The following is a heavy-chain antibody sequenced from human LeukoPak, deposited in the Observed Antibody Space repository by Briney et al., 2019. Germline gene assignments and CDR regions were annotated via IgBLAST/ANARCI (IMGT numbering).Heavy chain of an antibody. Sequence: SVKVSCKASGGTFSTYAISWVQQAPGQGPEWMGGIIPIFGTANYAQKFQGRVTIIADESMSTAQMELSSLRSEDTAVYYCTREPHRDFWSGLIFDYWGQGLLVTVSS. V-gene: IGHV1-69*01. J-gene: IGHJ4*02. CDR2: IIPIFGTA. D-gene: IGHD3-3*01. CDR3: TREPHRDFWSGLIFDY. CDR1: GGTFSTYA.